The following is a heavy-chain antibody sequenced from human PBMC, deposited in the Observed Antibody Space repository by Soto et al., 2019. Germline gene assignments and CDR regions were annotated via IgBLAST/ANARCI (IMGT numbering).Heavy chain of an antibody. CDR3: ARDPRIAAAVSRYYYYYMDV. D-gene: IGHD6-13*01. V-gene: IGHV3-33*01. J-gene: IGHJ6*03. CDR1: GFTFSSYG. CDR2: IWYDGSNK. Sequence: GGSLRLSCAASGFTFSSYGMHWVRQAPGKGLEWVAVIWYDGSNKYYADSVKGRFTISRDNSKNTLYLQMNSLRAEDTAVYYCARDPRIAAAVSRYYYYYMDVWGKGTTVTVSS.